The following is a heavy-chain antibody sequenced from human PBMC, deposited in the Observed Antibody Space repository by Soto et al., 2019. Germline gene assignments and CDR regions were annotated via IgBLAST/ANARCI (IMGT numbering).Heavy chain of an antibody. CDR1: GFTFGDYA. Sequence: TGGSLRLSCTASGFTFGDYAMSWFRQAPGKGLEWVGFIRSKAYGGTTEYAASVKGRFTISRDDSKSIAYLQMNSLKTEDTAVYYCTRDRRYSSGWYRDFYYYYGMDVWGQGTTVTVSS. V-gene: IGHV3-49*03. J-gene: IGHJ6*02. CDR3: TRDRRYSSGWYRDFYYYYGMDV. D-gene: IGHD6-19*01. CDR2: IRSKAYGGTT.